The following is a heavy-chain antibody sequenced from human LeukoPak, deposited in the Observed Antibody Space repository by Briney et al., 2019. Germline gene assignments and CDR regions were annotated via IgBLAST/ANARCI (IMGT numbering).Heavy chain of an antibody. V-gene: IGHV5-51*01. D-gene: IGHD4-17*01. CDR2: IYPGDSDT. J-gene: IGHJ4*02. CDR3: ARHSENDYGDLHLDY. Sequence: GESLKISCKGSGYSFTSYWIGWVRQLPGKGLEWMEIIYPGDSDTRYSPSFQGQVTISADKSISTAYLQWSSLKASDTAMYYCARHSENDYGDLHLDYWGQGTLVTVTS. CDR1: GYSFTSYW.